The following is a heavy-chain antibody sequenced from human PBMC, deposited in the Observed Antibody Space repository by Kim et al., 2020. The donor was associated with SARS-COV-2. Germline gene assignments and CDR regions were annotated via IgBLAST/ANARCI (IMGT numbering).Heavy chain of an antibody. D-gene: IGHD3-22*01. V-gene: IGHV4-39*07. CDR1: GGSISNSSYY. Sequence: SETLSLTCSVSGGSISNSSYYWGWIRQRPGKGLEFIAIIYYTGSTYSNPSLKSRVTISLDTSKRQFSLKLNSVTAADTAVYYCASQTYYYDSSGYLVHWAFAYWGQGTLVTVSS. J-gene: IGHJ4*02. CDR3: ASQTYYYDSSGYLVHWAFAY. CDR2: IYYTGST.